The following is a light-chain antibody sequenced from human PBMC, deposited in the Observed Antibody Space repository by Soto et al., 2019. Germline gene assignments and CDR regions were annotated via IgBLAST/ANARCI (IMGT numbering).Light chain of an antibody. Sequence: IQVTQSPSSLSASVGDRVTITCRASQNINTYLNWYRQKSGKAPELLIFLASTLQTGVPSRFSGSGSGTNFSLTISGLQPDDFATYSCQQSFSNMVTFGGGTKVQI. V-gene: IGKV1-39*01. CDR2: LAS. J-gene: IGKJ4*01. CDR1: QNINTY. CDR3: QQSFSNMVT.